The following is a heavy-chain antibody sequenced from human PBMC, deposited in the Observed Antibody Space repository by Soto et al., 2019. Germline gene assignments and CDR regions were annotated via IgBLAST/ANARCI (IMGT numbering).Heavy chain of an antibody. CDR3: ARQRTSVVTQAYFCV. CDR2: IYYSGST. J-gene: IGHJ1*01. V-gene: IGHV4-39*01. Sequence: PSVTLPLPCTAAGDSISSRCYYRDWIRQPPGKGLEWIGSIYYSGSTYNNPSLMSRCSMSIGTSKYQFSLKLKSVTAADTALYFCARQRTSVVTQAYFCVWGPGSLVTVSS. D-gene: IGHD2-21*02. CDR1: GDSISSRCYY.